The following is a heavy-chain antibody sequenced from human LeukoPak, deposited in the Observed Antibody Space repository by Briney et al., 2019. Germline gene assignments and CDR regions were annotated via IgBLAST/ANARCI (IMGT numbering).Heavy chain of an antibody. Sequence: GGSLRLSCASSGFTVTNNYMSWVRQAPGKGLEWVSVIYAGGTTSYADSVKGRFTISRDSSKNTLYLQMNSLRAEDTAVYYCAREGYASGTRYGMDVWGQGTTVTVSS. CDR2: IYAGGTT. CDR1: GFTVTNNY. D-gene: IGHD3-10*01. V-gene: IGHV3-66*01. CDR3: AREGYASGTRYGMDV. J-gene: IGHJ6*02.